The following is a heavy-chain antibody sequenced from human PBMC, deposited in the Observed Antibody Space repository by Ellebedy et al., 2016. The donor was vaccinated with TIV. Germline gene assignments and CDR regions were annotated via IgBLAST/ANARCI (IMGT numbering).Heavy chain of an antibody. D-gene: IGHD3-22*01. CDR3: ARGDNYYYDSSGYYYTY. CDR2: INPTTGNS. CDR1: GYTFTSYY. J-gene: IGHJ4*02. Sequence: ASEKVSCKASGYTFTSYYFYWVRQAPGQGLEWMGIINPTTGNSNYAQKFQGRVTMTRDTSTSTVYMELSSLRSEDTAVYYCARGDNYYYDSSGYYYTYWGQGTLVTVSS. V-gene: IGHV1-46*01.